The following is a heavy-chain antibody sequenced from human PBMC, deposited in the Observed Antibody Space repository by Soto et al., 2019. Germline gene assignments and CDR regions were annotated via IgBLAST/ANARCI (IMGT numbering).Heavy chain of an antibody. CDR3: ARSGYYASGSYPTYFDY. CDR1: GYTFTSYG. CDR2: ISAYNGNT. V-gene: IGHV1-18*01. Sequence: ASVKVSCKASGYTFTSYGISWVRQAPGQGLEWTGWISAYNGNTNYAQKLQGRVTMTTDTSTSTAYMELRSLRSDDTAVYYCARSGYYASGSYPTYFDYWGQGTLVTVSS. J-gene: IGHJ4*02. D-gene: IGHD3-10*01.